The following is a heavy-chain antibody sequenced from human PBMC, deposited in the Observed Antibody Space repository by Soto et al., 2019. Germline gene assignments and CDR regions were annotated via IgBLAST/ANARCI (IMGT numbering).Heavy chain of an antibody. J-gene: IGHJ4*02. CDR3: ARGGAGYYFDY. CDR2: INAGNGDT. CDR1: GYTFINYA. Sequence: QLVQSGAEEKKPGASVKVSCKASGYTFINYAIHWVRRAPGQRLEWMGWINAGNGDTKYSQKFQGRVTITRDTSANTAYMELSGLRSEGTAVYYCARGGAGYYFDYWGQGTLVTVSS. V-gene: IGHV1-3*05. D-gene: IGHD2-15*01.